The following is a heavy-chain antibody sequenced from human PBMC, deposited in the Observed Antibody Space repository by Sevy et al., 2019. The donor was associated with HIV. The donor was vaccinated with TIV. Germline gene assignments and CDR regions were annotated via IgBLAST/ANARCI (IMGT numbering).Heavy chain of an antibody. CDR3: AKDHRRIAAAGYEMDY. J-gene: IGHJ4*02. V-gene: IGHV3-43*01. CDR2: ISWDGGST. Sequence: GGSLRLSCAASGFTFDDYTMHWVRQAPGKGLEWASLISWDGGSTYYADSVKGRFTISRDNSKNSLYLQMNSLRTEDTALYYCAKDHRRIAAAGYEMDYWGQGTLVTVSS. CDR1: GFTFDDYT. D-gene: IGHD6-13*01.